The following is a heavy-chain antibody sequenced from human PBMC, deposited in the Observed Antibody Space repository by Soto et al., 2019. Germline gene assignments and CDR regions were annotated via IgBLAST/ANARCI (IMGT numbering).Heavy chain of an antibody. CDR2: IKAKTEGGTT. J-gene: IGHJ4*02. CDR3: TPGVRQAYCGGDCYSFDY. CDR1: GFTFSTYA. Sequence: GGSLRLSCAASGFTFSTYAMIWVRQAPGKGLEWVARIKAKTEGGTTDYAAPVKGRFTISRDDSKNTLYLQMDSLKTEDTAVYYCTPGVRQAYCGGDCYSFDYWGQGT. V-gene: IGHV3-15*01. D-gene: IGHD2-21*02.